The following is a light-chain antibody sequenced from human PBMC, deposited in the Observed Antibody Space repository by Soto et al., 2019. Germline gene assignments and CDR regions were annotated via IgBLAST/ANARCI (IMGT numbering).Light chain of an antibody. CDR2: GSS. V-gene: IGKV3-20*01. CDR3: QQYGSSPRT. Sequence: EIVLTRSPGTLSLSRGQRATLSCRASQSVSSSYLGWYQQKRGQAPRRLIYGSSSRATGIPDRFSGSGSGTDFTLTISRLEPEDFAVYYCQQYGSSPRTFGQGTQVEIK. J-gene: IGKJ1*01. CDR1: QSVSSSY.